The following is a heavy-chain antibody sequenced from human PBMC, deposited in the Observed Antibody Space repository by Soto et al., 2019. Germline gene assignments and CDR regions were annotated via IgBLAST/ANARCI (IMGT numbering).Heavy chain of an antibody. J-gene: IGHJ6*02. V-gene: IGHV1-69*06. D-gene: IGHD2-15*01. CDR2: IIPIFGTA. Sequence: SVKVSCKASGGTFSSYAISWVRQAPGQGLEWMGGIIPIFGTANYAQRFQGRVTITADKSTSTAYMELSSLRSEDTAVYYCARVSDIVVVVAPNSDYYYGMDVWGQGTTVTVSS. CDR3: ARVSDIVVVVAPNSDYYYGMDV. CDR1: GGTFSSYA.